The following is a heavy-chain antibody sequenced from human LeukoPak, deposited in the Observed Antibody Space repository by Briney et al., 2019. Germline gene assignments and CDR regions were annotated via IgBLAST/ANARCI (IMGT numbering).Heavy chain of an antibody. CDR2: IYYSGST. Sequence: PSETLSLTCTVSGGSISSYYWSWIRPPPGKGLEWMGYIYYSGSTNYNPSLKSRVTISVDTSKNQFSLKLSSVSAADTAIYYCARVYCSSASCYAKGFDYWGQGTLVTVSS. D-gene: IGHD2-2*01. CDR3: ARVYCSSASCYAKGFDY. V-gene: IGHV4-59*01. CDR1: GGSISSYY. J-gene: IGHJ4*02.